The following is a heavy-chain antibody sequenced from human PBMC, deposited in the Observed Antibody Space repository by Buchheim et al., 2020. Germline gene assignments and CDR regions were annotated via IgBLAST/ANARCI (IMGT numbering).Heavy chain of an antibody. CDR3: AKKSGSYLVGADDY. CDR1: GFTFSSYW. J-gene: IGHJ4*02. Sequence: EVQLVESGGGLVQPGGSLRLSCAASGFTFSSYWMSWVRQAPGKGLEWVANIKQDGSEKYYVDSVKGRFTISRDNAKNSLSLQMNSLRAEDTAVYYCAKKSGSYLVGADDYWGQGTL. D-gene: IGHD1-26*01. CDR2: IKQDGSEK. V-gene: IGHV3-7*01.